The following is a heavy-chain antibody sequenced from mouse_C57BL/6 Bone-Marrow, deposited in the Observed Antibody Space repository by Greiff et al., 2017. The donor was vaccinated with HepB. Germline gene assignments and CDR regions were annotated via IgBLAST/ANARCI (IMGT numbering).Heavy chain of an antibody. CDR1: GYSITSGYY. CDR2: ISYDGSN. Sequence: DVQLQESGPGLVKPSQSLSLTCSVTGYSITSGYYWNWIRQFPGNKLEWMGYISYDGSNNYNPSLKNRISITRDTSKNQFFLKLNSVTTEDTATYYCARERNYDFDYWGQGTTLTVSS. CDR3: ARERNYDFDY. D-gene: IGHD2-4*01. V-gene: IGHV3-6*01. J-gene: IGHJ2*01.